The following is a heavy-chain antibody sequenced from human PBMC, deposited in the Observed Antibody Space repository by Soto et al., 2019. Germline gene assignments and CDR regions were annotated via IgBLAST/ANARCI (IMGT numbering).Heavy chain of an antibody. D-gene: IGHD6-13*01. Sequence: GXSVKXSCKASGCTFTGYYMHWVRQAPGQVLEWMGXINXNSGGXNYAQKLQAWXXMTRDTSXXKAYMELSRLRSDETAVYYCARGAGSPFYGMDVWGQGTTVTVSS. CDR1: GCTFTGYY. J-gene: IGHJ6*02. CDR3: ARGAGSPFYGMDV. CDR2: INXNSGGX. V-gene: IGHV1-2*04.